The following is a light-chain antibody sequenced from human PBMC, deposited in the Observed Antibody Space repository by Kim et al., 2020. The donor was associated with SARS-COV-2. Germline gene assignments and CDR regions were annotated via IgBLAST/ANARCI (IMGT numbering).Light chain of an antibody. J-gene: IGKJ2*01. V-gene: IGKV1-5*01. CDR2: EAS. CDR3: QQYNSYSYT. Sequence: DIQMTQSPSTLSASVRDRVTITCRASQSISGWLAWYQQRPGKAPKLLIYEASSLASGVPSRFSGSGSGTEFTLTISSLQPDDFATYYCQQYNSYSYTFGQGTKLEI. CDR1: QSISGW.